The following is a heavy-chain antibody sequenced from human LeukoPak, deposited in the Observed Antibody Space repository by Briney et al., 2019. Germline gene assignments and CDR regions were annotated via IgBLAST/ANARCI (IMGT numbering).Heavy chain of an antibody. CDR1: GFTFSTYN. D-gene: IGHD4-17*01. Sequence: GGSLRLSCVASGFTFSTYNVHWVRLAPGKGLEWVSTISSSISSYKYYADSVKGRFTISRDNSKNTLYLQMNSLRAEDTAVYYCAKQPVTTRPVDYWGQGTLVTVSS. V-gene: IGHV3-21*04. CDR2: ISSSISSYK. J-gene: IGHJ4*02. CDR3: AKQPVTTRPVDY.